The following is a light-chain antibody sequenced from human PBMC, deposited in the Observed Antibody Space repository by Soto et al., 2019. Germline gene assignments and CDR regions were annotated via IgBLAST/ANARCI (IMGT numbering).Light chain of an antibody. Sequence: QSVLPQPPSVSAAPGQKVTISCSGSTSNTGSHYISWYQQLPGTAPKLLIYENNKRPSGIPDRFSGSKSGTSATLGITGLQTGDEADYYCGTWDSSLSVWVFVGGTKLTVL. CDR1: TSNTGSHY. CDR3: GTWDSSLSVWV. J-gene: IGLJ3*02. CDR2: ENN. V-gene: IGLV1-51*02.